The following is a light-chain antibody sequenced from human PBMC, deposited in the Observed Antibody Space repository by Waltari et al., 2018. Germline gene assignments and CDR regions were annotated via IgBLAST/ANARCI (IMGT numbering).Light chain of an antibody. CDR3: QQYVSSPWT. V-gene: IGKV3-20*01. Sequence: DTVLTPSPGTMSLSPGESATLSCRASQSVNSNYLAWYQQRPGQAPRLLIYGASSRATGIPDRFSGSGSGTDFTLTISRLEPEDVAVYYCQQYVSSPWTFGQGTKVEIK. J-gene: IGKJ1*01. CDR1: QSVNSNY. CDR2: GAS.